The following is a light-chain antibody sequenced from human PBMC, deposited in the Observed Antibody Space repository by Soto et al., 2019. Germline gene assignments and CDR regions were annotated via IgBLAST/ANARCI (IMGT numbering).Light chain of an antibody. CDR1: QSVSSSY. CDR2: DAS. CDR3: QQYGSSPRT. Sequence: EIVLTQSPGTLSLSPGEKETLSCRASQSVSSSYLAWYQQKPGQAPRLLIYDASSRATGIPDRFSGSGSGTDFTLTISRLEPEDFAVYYCQQYGSSPRTFGQGTKVDI. V-gene: IGKV3-20*01. J-gene: IGKJ1*01.